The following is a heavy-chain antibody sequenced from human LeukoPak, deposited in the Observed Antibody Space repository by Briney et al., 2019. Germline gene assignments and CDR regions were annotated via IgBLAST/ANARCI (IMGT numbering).Heavy chain of an antibody. D-gene: IGHD5-18*01. CDR3: ARENSGGYSYGYFGY. Sequence: GGSLRLSCAASGFTFSSYSMNWVRQAPGKGLEWVSSISSSSSYIYYADSVKGRFTISRDNAKNSLYLQMNSLRAEDTAVYYCARENSGGYSYGYFGYWGQGTLVSVSS. CDR1: GFTFSSYS. V-gene: IGHV3-21*01. J-gene: IGHJ4*02. CDR2: ISSSSSYI.